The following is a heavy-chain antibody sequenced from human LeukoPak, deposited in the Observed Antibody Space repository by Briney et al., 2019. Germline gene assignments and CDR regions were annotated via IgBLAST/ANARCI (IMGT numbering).Heavy chain of an antibody. J-gene: IGHJ4*02. D-gene: IGHD3-9*01. CDR3: ARERSTYDILTGYYTYYFDY. Sequence: PGGSLRLYCAASGFTVSSNYMSWVRQAPGKGLEWVSVIYSGGSTYYADSVKGRFTISRDNSKNTLYLQMNGLRAEDTAVYYCARERSTYDILTGYYTYYFDYWGQGTLVTVSS. CDR1: GFTVSSNY. V-gene: IGHV3-66*01. CDR2: IYSGGST.